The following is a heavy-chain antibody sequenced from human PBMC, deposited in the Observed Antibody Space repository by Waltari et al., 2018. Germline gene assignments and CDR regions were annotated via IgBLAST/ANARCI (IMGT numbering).Heavy chain of an antibody. J-gene: IGHJ1*01. V-gene: IGHV4-39*01. CDR1: GGSITTNSN. CDR3: GRIAFGDDGGYFQY. CDR2: MQYRGST. D-gene: IGHD4-17*01. Sequence: QLQLQESGPGLVRPSETLSLTCTVSGGSITTNSNWAWIRQPPGKGLEWMGNMQYRGSTFYNPSLMSRVTISLDTSKNQFSLTLTSVDAADTAVYFCGRIAFGDDGGYFQYWGQGTLVTVSS.